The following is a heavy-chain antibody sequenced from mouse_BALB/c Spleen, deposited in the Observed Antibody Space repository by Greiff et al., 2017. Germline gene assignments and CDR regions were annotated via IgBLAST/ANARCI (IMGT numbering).Heavy chain of an antibody. CDR1: GFTFSSYG. V-gene: IGHV5-6*01. CDR2: ISSGGSYT. CDR3: ARTSSTGNYFDY. Sequence: EVHLVESGGDLVKPGGSLKLSCAASGFTFSSYGMSWVRQTPDKRLEWVATISSGGSYTYYPDSVKGRFTISRDNAKNTLYLQMSSLKSEDTAMYYCARTSSTGNYFDYWGQGTTLTVSS. J-gene: IGHJ2*01. D-gene: IGHD4-1*02.